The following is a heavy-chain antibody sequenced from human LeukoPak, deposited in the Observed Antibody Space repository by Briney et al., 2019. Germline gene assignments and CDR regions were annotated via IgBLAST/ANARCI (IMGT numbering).Heavy chain of an antibody. V-gene: IGHV4-59*01. CDR1: GGSISSYY. CDR2: IYYSGST. CDR3: ATGGPATADY. D-gene: IGHD1-14*01. Sequence: SETLSLTCTVSGGSISSYYWSWIRQPPGKGLEWIGYIYYSGSTNYNPSLKSRVTITVDTSKNQFSLKLSSVTAADTAVYYCATGGPATADYWGQGTLVTVSS. J-gene: IGHJ4*02.